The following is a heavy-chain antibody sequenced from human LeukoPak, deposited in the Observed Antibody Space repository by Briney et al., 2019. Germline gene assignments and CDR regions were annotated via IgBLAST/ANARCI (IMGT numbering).Heavy chain of an antibody. CDR2: IYYSGST. Sequence: PSEXXSLTCTVSGGSISSSSYYWGWIRQPPGKGGEWIGSIYYSGSTYYNPSLKSRVTISVEKSKNQFSLKLSSVTAADTAVYYCASGRYYGSGSQYNWFDPWGQGTLVTVSS. CDR1: GGSISSSSYY. V-gene: IGHV4-39*01. D-gene: IGHD3-10*01. CDR3: ASGRYYGSGSQYNWFDP. J-gene: IGHJ5*02.